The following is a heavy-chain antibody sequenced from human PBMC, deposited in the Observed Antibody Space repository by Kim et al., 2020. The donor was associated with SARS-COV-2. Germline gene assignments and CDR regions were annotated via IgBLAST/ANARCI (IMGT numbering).Heavy chain of an antibody. Sequence: GGSLRLSCAASGFTFSSYGMHWVRQAPGKGLEWVAVISYDGSNKYYADSVKGRFTISRDNSKNTLYLQMNSLRAEDTAVYYCAKDLGGDYGLGPRWLDPEDYWGQGTLVTVSS. CDR1: GFTFSSYG. CDR3: AKDLGGDYGLGPRWLDPEDY. V-gene: IGHV3-30*18. D-gene: IGHD4-17*01. J-gene: IGHJ4*02. CDR2: ISYDGSNK.